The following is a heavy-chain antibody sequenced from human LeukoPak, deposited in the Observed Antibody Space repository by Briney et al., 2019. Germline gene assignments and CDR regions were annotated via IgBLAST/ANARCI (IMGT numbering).Heavy chain of an antibody. CDR1: GFTFSSYA. Sequence: PGGSLRLSCAASGFTFSSYAMHWVRQAPGKGLEWVAVISYDGSNKYYADSVKGRFTISRDNSKNTLYLQMNSLRAEDTAVYYCARVMNDYGDFDDAFDIWGQGTMVTVSS. D-gene: IGHD4-17*01. CDR2: ISYDGSNK. J-gene: IGHJ3*02. CDR3: ARVMNDYGDFDDAFDI. V-gene: IGHV3-30-3*01.